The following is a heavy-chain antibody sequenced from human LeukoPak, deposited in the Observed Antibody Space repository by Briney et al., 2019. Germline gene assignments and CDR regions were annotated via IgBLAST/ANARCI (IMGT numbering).Heavy chain of an antibody. Sequence: ASETLSLTCAVYGGSFSGYYWSWIRQPPGKGLEWIGEINHSGSTNYNPSLKSRVTISVDTSKNQFSLKLSSVTAADTAVYYCARSPTNDFWSGYYAYNWFDPWGQGTLVTVSS. CDR1: GGSFSGYY. CDR2: INHSGST. V-gene: IGHV4-34*01. CDR3: ARSPTNDFWSGYYAYNWFDP. J-gene: IGHJ5*02. D-gene: IGHD3-3*01.